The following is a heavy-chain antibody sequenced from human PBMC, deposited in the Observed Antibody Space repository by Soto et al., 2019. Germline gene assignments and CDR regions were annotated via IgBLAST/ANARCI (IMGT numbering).Heavy chain of an antibody. D-gene: IGHD2-2*01. V-gene: IGHV4-31*03. Sequence: QVQLQESGPGLVKPSQTLSLTCTVSGGSISSGGYYWSWIRQHPGKGVEWIGYIYYSGSTYYKQSLKSRVTISVATSKNQFSLKLSSVTAADTAVYYCAKVGYCSSTSCYGADAFDIWGQGTMVTVSS. J-gene: IGHJ3*02. CDR2: IYYSGST. CDR1: GGSISSGGYY. CDR3: AKVGYCSSTSCYGADAFDI.